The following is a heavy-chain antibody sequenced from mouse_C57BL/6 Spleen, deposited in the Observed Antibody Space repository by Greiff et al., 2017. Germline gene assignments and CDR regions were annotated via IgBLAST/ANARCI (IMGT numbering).Heavy chain of an antibody. CDR3: TMGTGLFDY. J-gene: IGHJ2*01. CDR1: GYTFTDYE. CDR2: IDPETGGT. V-gene: IGHV1-15*01. Sequence: VQLQQSGAELVRPGASVTLSCKASGYTFTDYEMHWVKQTPVHGLEWIGAIDPETGGTAYNQKFKGKAILTADKSSSTAYMELRSLTSEDSAVYYCTMGTGLFDYWGQGTTLTVSS. D-gene: IGHD4-1*01.